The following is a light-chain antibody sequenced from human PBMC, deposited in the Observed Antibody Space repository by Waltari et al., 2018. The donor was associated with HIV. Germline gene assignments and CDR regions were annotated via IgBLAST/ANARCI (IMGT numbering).Light chain of an antibody. CDR1: SSNIGSNY. V-gene: IGLV1-47*01. J-gene: IGLJ3*02. CDR3: AAWDDSLSGPV. Sequence: QSVLTQPPSASGTPGQRVTISCSGSSSNIGSNYVYWYQQLPGTAPKLLIYRNNRRPSGVPDRFSGSKSGTSASLAISGLRSEDEADYYCAAWDDSLSGPVFGGGTKLTV. CDR2: RNN.